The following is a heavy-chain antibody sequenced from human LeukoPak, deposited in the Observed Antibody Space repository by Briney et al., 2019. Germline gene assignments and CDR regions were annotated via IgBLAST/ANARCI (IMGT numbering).Heavy chain of an antibody. D-gene: IGHD2-2*01. V-gene: IGHV4-4*07. Sequence: PSETLSLTCTVSGGSISSYYWSWIRQPAGKGLEWIGRIYTSGSTNYNPSLKSRVTMSVDTSKNQFSLKPSSVTAADTAVYYCARGGDIVVVPAAGGWFDPWGQGTLVTVSS. CDR2: IYTSGST. CDR3: ARGGDIVVVPAAGGWFDP. CDR1: GGSISSYY. J-gene: IGHJ5*02.